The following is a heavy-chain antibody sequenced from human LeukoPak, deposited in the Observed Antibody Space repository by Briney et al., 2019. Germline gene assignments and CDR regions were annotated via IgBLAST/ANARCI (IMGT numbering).Heavy chain of an antibody. CDR1: GFTFSSYA. J-gene: IGHJ1*01. V-gene: IGHV3-23*01. D-gene: IGHD2-2*01. CDR3: AKAPLRCSSTSCYSEFQH. Sequence: GGSLRLSCAASGFTFSSYAMSWVRQAPGKGLEWVSAISGSGGSTYYADSVKGRFTIFRDNSKNTLYLQMNSLRAEDTAVYYCAKAPLRCSSTSCYSEFQHWGQGTLVTVSS. CDR2: ISGSGGST.